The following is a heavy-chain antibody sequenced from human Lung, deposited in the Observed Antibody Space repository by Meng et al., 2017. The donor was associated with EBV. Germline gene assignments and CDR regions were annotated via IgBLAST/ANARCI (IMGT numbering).Heavy chain of an antibody. J-gene: IGHJ2*01. CDR3: ARGATSVFDL. V-gene: IGHV6-1*01. CDR2: TYYRSKWYN. CDR1: GDSVSSSSAA. Sequence: QVQLQQSGPGLVKPSQTRSLTCVLSGDSVSSSSAAWTWIRQSPSRGLEWLGRTYYRSKWYNDYVVFVKSRITINPDTSKNQFSLQLNSVTPEDTAVYYCARGATSVFDLWGRGTLVTVSS.